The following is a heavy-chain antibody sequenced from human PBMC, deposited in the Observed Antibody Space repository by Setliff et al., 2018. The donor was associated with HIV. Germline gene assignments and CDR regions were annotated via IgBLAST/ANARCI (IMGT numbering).Heavy chain of an antibody. Sequence: SETLSLTCTVSNGSISSHYGSWIRQPPGKGLEWIGNLYYSGSTNYNTSLKSRVTISVDRPQNHFSLKLSSVTAADTAVYYCAREVEYYDSSRYLLLYYFDSWGQGTLVTVSS. CDR2: LYYSGST. J-gene: IGHJ4*02. CDR3: AREVEYYDSSRYLLLYYFDS. D-gene: IGHD3-22*01. V-gene: IGHV4-59*11. CDR1: NGSISSHY.